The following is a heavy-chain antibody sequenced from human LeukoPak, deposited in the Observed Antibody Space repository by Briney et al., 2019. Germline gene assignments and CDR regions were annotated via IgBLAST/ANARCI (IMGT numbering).Heavy chain of an antibody. Sequence: GSLRLSCAASGFTFSNYWMSWVRQAPGKGLEWVANIKQDGSEKYYADSVKGRFTISRDNAKNSLYLQMNSLRAEDTAVYYCARAERCSGGSCYRFDYWGQGTLVTVSS. V-gene: IGHV3-7*01. CDR1: GFTFSNYW. D-gene: IGHD2-15*01. CDR2: IKQDGSEK. CDR3: ARAERCSGGSCYRFDY. J-gene: IGHJ4*02.